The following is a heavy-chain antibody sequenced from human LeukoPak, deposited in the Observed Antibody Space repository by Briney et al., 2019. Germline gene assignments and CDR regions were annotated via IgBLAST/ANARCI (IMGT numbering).Heavy chain of an antibody. V-gene: IGHV3-30*03. CDR3: TRGVGSSSWYFDH. CDR1: GFTFSLYS. J-gene: IGHJ4*02. Sequence: PGRSLRLSCAASGFTFSLYSIHWVRQAPGKGLEWVAVISSDGNNKYYADSLKGRFTISRDSSKNTLYLQMNSLRAEDTAIYYCTRGVGSSSWYFDHWGQGTLVTVSS. CDR2: ISSDGNNK. D-gene: IGHD6-13*01.